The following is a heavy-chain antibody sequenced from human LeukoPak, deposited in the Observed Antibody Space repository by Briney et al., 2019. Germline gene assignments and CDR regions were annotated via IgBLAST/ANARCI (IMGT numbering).Heavy chain of an antibody. V-gene: IGHV1-8*01. Sequence: GASVKVSCKASGYTFASHDIIWVRQATGQGLEYMGWLHTDNDDAGYAEKFQGRVNLTKDTSTGTACMELSSLTFDDTAVYYCARGGTAAETSGFDHWGRGTQVTVSA. CDR3: ARGGTAAETSGFDH. D-gene: IGHD6-13*01. CDR1: GYTFASHD. CDR2: LHTDNDDA. J-gene: IGHJ4*01.